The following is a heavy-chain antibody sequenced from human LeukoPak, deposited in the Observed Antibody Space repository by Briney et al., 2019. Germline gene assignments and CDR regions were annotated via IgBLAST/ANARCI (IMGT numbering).Heavy chain of an antibody. D-gene: IGHD5-24*01. J-gene: IGHJ6*03. CDR1: GGSISSYY. Sequence: SETLSLTCTVSGGSISSYYWSWIRQPPGKGLEWIGYIYCSGSTNYNPSLKSRVTISVDTSKNQFSLKLSSVTAADTAVYYCARDQSGYNFYSGWYYYYMDVWGKGTTVTVSS. CDR2: IYCSGST. CDR3: ARDQSGYNFYSGWYYYYMDV. V-gene: IGHV4-59*12.